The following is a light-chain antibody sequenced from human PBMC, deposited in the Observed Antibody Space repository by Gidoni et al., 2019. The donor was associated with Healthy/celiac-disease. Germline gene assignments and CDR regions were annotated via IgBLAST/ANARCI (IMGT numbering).Light chain of an antibody. V-gene: IGLV2-14*01. J-gene: IGLJ2*01. Sequence: QSALTQPASVSGSPGQSITISCTGTSSDVGGYNYVSWYQQHPGKAPQLMIYDVSNRPSGVSNRFSGSKSGNTASPTISGLQAEDEADYYCSSYTSSSTVVFGGGTKLTVL. CDR1: SSDVGGYNY. CDR3: SSYTSSSTVV. CDR2: DVS.